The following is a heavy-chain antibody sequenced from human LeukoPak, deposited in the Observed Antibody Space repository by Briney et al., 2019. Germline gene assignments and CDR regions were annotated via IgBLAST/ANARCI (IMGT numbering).Heavy chain of an antibody. Sequence: GESLKISCQGSGYSFTSYWIGWVRQMPGKGLEWMGIIYPGDSDTRYSPSFQGQVTISADKSISTAYLQWSSLKASDTAMYYCARQSPGYYYDSSGYFDYWGQGTLVTVSS. D-gene: IGHD3-22*01. CDR2: IYPGDSDT. CDR3: ARQSPGYYYDSSGYFDY. J-gene: IGHJ4*02. V-gene: IGHV5-51*01. CDR1: GYSFTSYW.